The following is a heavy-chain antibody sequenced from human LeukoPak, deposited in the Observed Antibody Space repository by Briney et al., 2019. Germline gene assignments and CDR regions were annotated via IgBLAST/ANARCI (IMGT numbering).Heavy chain of an antibody. CDR2: IISILGIA. CDR1: GGTFSSYT. CDR3: ETTKRIVEWLSDPFDY. V-gene: IGHV1-69*02. D-gene: IGHD3-3*01. Sequence: SEKLFCKASGGTFSSYTMSWVRHPPAQGFVGRERIISILGIANHAQKFQGRLTITTDKPTRTAYMELSSLRSEDTSVYYCETTKRIVEWLSDPFDYWGQGNLVTVSS. J-gene: IGHJ4*02.